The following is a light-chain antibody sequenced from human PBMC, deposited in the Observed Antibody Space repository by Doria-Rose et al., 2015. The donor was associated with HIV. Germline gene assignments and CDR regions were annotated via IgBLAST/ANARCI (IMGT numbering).Light chain of an antibody. CDR1: QSFSSTY. CDR3: HQYGTSWT. J-gene: IGKJ1*01. V-gene: IGKV3-20*01. CDR2: DGS. Sequence: TQSPGTLSLSPGERATLSCRASQSFSSTYLAWYQQKPGQAPSLLIYDGSTRATGIPDRFSASGSGTDFTLTISILEPEDFALYYCHQYGTSWTFGQGTKVEI.